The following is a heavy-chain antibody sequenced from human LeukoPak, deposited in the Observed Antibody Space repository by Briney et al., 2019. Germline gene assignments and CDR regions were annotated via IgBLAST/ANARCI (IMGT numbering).Heavy chain of an antibody. CDR1: GFTVSSNY. D-gene: IGHD6-19*01. CDR3: AGVSGWSVGNVFDY. V-gene: IGHV3-66*01. Sequence: GGSLRLSCAASGFTVSSNYMSWVRQAPGKGLEWVSVIYSGGSTYYADSVKGRFTISRDNSKNTLYLQMNSLRAEDTAVYYCAGVSGWSVGNVFDYWGQGTLVTVSS. CDR2: IYSGGST. J-gene: IGHJ4*02.